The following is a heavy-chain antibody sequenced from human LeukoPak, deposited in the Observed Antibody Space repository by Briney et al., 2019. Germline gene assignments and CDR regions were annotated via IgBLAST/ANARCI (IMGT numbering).Heavy chain of an antibody. CDR3: ARDEVSGDAFDI. Sequence: SETLSLTCTVSGGSISSSSYYWGWIRQPPGKGLEWIGSIYYSGSTYYNPSLKSRVTISVDTSKNQFSLKLSSVTAADTAVYYCARDEVSGDAFDIWGQGTMVTVSS. CDR2: IYYSGST. J-gene: IGHJ3*02. D-gene: IGHD1-14*01. CDR1: GGSISSSSYY. V-gene: IGHV4-39*07.